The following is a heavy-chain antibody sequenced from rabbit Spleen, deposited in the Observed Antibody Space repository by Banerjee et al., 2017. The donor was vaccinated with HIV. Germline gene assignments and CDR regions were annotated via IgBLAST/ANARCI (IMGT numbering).Heavy chain of an antibody. CDR2: IGAGVSYTT. V-gene: IGHV1S40*01. D-gene: IGHD4-2*01. CDR3: ARDAAGREDFNL. CDR1: GFSFSYSDY. Sequence: QSLEESGGDLVKPGASLTLTCTASGFSFSYSDYMCWVRQPPGKGPEWIACIGAGVSYTTYYATWAKGRFTISKTSSTTVTLQMTSLTVADTATYFCARDAAGREDFNLWGQGTLVTVS. J-gene: IGHJ4*01.